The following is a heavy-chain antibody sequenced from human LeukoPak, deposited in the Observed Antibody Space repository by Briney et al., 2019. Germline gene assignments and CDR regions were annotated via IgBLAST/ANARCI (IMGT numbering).Heavy chain of an antibody. CDR2: IYYSGST. D-gene: IGHD3-3*01. CDR1: GGSISSYY. V-gene: IGHV4-59*01. J-gene: IGHJ4*02. CDR3: AGPRIFFDY. Sequence: SVTLSLTCTVSGGSISSYYWSWIRQPPGKGLEWIGYIYYSGSTNYNPSLKSRVTISVDTSKNQFSLKLSSVTAADTAVYYCAGPRIFFDYWGQGTLVTVSS.